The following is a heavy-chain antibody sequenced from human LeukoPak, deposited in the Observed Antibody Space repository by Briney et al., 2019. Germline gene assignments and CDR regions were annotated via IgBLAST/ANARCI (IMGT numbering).Heavy chain of an antibody. CDR3: ASAVTSRSGLDY. J-gene: IGHJ4*02. CDR2: ISYDGSNK. D-gene: IGHD6-19*01. CDR1: GFTFSSYA. Sequence: SGGSLRLSCAASGFTFSSYAMHWVRQAPGKGLEWVAVISYDGSNKYYADSVKGRFTISRDNSKNTLYLQMNSLRAEDTAVYYCASAVTSRSGLDYWGQGTLVTVSS. V-gene: IGHV3-30-3*01.